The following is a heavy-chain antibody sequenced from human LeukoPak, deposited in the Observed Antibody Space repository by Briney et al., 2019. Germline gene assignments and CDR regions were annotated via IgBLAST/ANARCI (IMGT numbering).Heavy chain of an antibody. CDR2: MNPNSGNT. D-gene: IGHD3-3*01. J-gene: IGHJ6*03. CDR1: GYTFTSYD. V-gene: IGHV1-8*01. Sequence: GASVKVPCKASGYTFTSYDINWVRQATGQGLEWMGWMNPNSGNTGYAQKFQGRVTMTRNTSISTAYMELSSLRSEDTAVYYCARGCGITIFGVAIHYYMDVWGKGTTVTVSS. CDR3: ARGCGITIFGVAIHYYMDV.